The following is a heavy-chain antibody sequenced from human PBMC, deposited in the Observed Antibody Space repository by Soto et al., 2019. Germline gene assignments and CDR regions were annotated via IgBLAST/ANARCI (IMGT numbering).Heavy chain of an antibody. J-gene: IGHJ4*02. CDR2: IYYSGST. CDR3: ARHPGYYDILAGYTTYYFDY. D-gene: IGHD3-9*01. V-gene: IGHV4-59*08. CDR1: GGSISSYY. Sequence: SETLSLTCTVSGGSISSYYWSWIRQPPGKGLEWIGYIYYSGSTDYNPSLKSRVTISLDTAKNQFSLKLSSVTAADTAVYYCARHPGYYDILAGYTTYYFDYWGQGILVTVSS.